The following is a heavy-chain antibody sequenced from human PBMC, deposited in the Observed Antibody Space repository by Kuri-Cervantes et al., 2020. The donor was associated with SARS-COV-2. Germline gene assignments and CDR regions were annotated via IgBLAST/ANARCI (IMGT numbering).Heavy chain of an antibody. J-gene: IGHJ6*03. D-gene: IGHD3-22*01. CDR3: ALGYWGSGYPRCYYYMDV. V-gene: IGHV1-69*13. CDR2: IIPVLGTE. CDR1: GGTFSSYA. Sequence: SVKVSCKASGGTFSSYAISWLRQAPGQGLEWMGGIIPVLGTENYAPKFQGRVTITADESTSTAYMELSSLRSEDTAVYYCALGYWGSGYPRCYYYMDVWGKGTTVTSP.